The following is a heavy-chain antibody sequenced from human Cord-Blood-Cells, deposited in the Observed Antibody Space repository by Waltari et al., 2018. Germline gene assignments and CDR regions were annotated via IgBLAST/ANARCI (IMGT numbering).Heavy chain of an antibody. CDR1: GGSISSSSYY. D-gene: IGHD3-10*01. J-gene: IGHJ3*02. CDR3: ARDSLWFGEWAFDI. Sequence: QLQLQESGPGLVKPSETLSLTCTVSGGSISSSSYYWGWIRQPPGKGLEWIGSKYYSGSTYYNPSLKSRVNIAVDTSKNQFSLKLSSVTAADTAVYYCARDSLWFGEWAFDIWGQGTMVTVSS. CDR2: KYYSGST. V-gene: IGHV4-39*02.